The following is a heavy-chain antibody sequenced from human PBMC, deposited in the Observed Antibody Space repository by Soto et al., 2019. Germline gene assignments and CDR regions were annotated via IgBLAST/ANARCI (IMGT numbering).Heavy chain of an antibody. V-gene: IGHV1-18*01. D-gene: IGHD1-26*01. CDR1: GYTFTSYG. CDR3: ARVNGRWEVLQAAHY. Sequence: ASVKVSCKASGYTFTSYGISWVRQAPGQGLEWMGWISAYNGNTNYAQKLQGRVTMTTDTSTSTAYMELRSLRSDDTAVYYCARVNGRWEVLQAAHYWGQGTLVTVSS. J-gene: IGHJ4*02. CDR2: ISAYNGNT.